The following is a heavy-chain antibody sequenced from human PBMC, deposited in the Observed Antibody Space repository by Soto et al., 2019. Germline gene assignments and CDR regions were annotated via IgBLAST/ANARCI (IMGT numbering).Heavy chain of an antibody. CDR2: IKSEPDGGTI. V-gene: IGHV3-15*07. D-gene: IGHD6-19*01. J-gene: IGHJ4*02. CDR3: TPLALKYNSDWYPLSD. Sequence: EVQLVESGGGLVKPGGSLRLSCAGSGFTFSNVWMNWVRQAPGKGLEWVGRIKSEPDGGTIDYAAPVKGRFTISRDDSNTTLYLQMNSLKTEDTATYYCTPLALKYNSDWYPLSDWGQGTRVTVSS. CDR1: GFTFSNVW.